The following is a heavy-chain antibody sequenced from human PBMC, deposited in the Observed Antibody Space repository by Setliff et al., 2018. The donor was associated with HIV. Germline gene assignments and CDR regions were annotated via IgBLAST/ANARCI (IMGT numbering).Heavy chain of an antibody. CDR3: ARRPGGITRARLDN. Sequence: ASETLSLTCAVCGESFSRYYLTWIRQAPGRGLEWIGEINHSAFTKYNPSLASRVTMSIDTSKNQFSLLLSSVTAADTAMYFCARRPGGITRARLDNWGQGTLVTVSS. J-gene: IGHJ4*02. D-gene: IGHD3-16*01. V-gene: IGHV4-34*01. CDR2: INHSAFT. CDR1: GESFSRYY.